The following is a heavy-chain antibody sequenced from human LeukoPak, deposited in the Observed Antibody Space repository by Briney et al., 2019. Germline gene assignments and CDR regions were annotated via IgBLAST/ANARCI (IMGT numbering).Heavy chain of an antibody. CDR2: ISYDGSNK. J-gene: IGHJ4*02. Sequence: GSLRLSCAASGFTFSSYAMHWVRPAPGKGLEWVAVISYDGSNKYYADSVKGRFTISRDNSKNTLYLQMNSLRAEDTAVYYCARDGNYYDSSGYYPDYWGQGTLVTVSS. CDR1: GFTFSSYA. D-gene: IGHD3-22*01. V-gene: IGHV3-30-3*01. CDR3: ARDGNYYDSSGYYPDY.